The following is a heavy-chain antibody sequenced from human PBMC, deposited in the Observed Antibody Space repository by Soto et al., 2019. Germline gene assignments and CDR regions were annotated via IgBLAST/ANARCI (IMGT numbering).Heavy chain of an antibody. D-gene: IGHD1-7*01. CDR1: GFTFSSYG. V-gene: IGHV3-30*18. CDR2: ISYDGSNK. J-gene: IGHJ4*02. Sequence: QVQLVESGGGVVQPGRSLRLSCAASGFTFSSYGMHWVRQAPGKGLEWVAVISYDGSNKYYADSVMGRFTISRDNSKNTLYLQMNSLRAEDTAVYYCAKLTGTVDYWGQGTLVTVSS. CDR3: AKLTGTVDY.